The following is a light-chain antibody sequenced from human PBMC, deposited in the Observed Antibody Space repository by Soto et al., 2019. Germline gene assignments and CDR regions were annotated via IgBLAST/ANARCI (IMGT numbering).Light chain of an antibody. CDR3: SSYTSSSLYV. J-gene: IGLJ1*01. CDR1: SSDVGGSNY. CDR2: DVS. V-gene: IGLV2-14*01. Sequence: LTQPASVSGSPGQSITISCTGTSSDVGGSNYVSWYQQLPGKAPKLMIYDVSDRPSGVSDRFSGSKSGNTASLTISGLQAEDEADYYCSSYTSSSLYVFGTGTKVT.